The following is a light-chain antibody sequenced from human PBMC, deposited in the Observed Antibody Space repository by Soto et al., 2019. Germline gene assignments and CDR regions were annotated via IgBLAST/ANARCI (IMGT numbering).Light chain of an antibody. V-gene: IGKV1-39*01. Sequence: DIQMTQSPSSLSASIGDRVTITCRASQSISIYLYWYQQKPGKAPKSLIYGTSSLQSGVQSRFSGIGPETDFTITISNLQPEDAATYDCQHGSSIPVTFGEGTKVEIK. CDR1: QSISIY. J-gene: IGKJ4*02. CDR3: QHGSSIPVT. CDR2: GTS.